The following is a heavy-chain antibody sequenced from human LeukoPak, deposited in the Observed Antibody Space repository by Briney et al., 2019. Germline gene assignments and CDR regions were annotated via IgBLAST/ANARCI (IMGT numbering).Heavy chain of an antibody. J-gene: IGHJ4*02. CDR2: IIPIFGTA. CDR3: ARERYYGSGSYFPFYFDY. V-gene: IGHV1-69*13. CDR1: GGTFSSYA. Sequence: SVKVSCKASGGTFSSYAISWVRQAPGQGLEWMGGIIPIFGTANYAQKFQGRVTITADESTSTAYMELSSLRSEDTAVYYCARERYYGSGSYFPFYFDYWGQGALVTVSS. D-gene: IGHD3-10*01.